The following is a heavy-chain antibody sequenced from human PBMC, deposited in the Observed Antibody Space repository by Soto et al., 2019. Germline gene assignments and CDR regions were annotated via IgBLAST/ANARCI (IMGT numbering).Heavy chain of an antibody. CDR1: GGYISTYY. CDR3: ARSNAFDI. Sequence: QVQLQESGPGLVKPSETLSLTCSVSGGYISTYYWSWIRQPPGKGLEWIGCFYYSGSTHYNPSLXSXVXXAIDPSQHQFSLKLSSVAAADSAVYYCARSNAFDIWGQGTMVTVSS. CDR2: FYYSGST. J-gene: IGHJ3*02. V-gene: IGHV4-59*01.